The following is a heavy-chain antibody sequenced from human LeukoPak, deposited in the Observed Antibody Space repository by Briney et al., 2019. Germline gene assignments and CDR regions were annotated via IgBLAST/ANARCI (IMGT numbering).Heavy chain of an antibody. D-gene: IGHD6-19*01. V-gene: IGHV3-21*01. CDR2: ISSSSSYI. Sequence: GGSLRLSCAASGFTFSSYSMNWVRQAPGKGLEWVSSISSSSSYIYYADSVKARFTISRDNAKSSLYLQMNSLRAEDTAVYYCASVPGIAVAGTDYWGQGTLVTVSS. CDR3: ASVPGIAVAGTDY. J-gene: IGHJ4*02. CDR1: GFTFSSYS.